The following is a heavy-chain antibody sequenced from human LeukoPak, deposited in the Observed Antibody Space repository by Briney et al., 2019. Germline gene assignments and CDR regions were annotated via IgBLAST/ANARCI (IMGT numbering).Heavy chain of an antibody. Sequence: GGSLRLSCAASGFTVSSNYMSWVRQAPGKGLEWVSVIYSGGSTYYADSVKGRFTISRDNSKNTLYLQMNSLRAEDTAVYYCARADSSGYWAFDYWGQGTLVTVSS. CDR2: IYSGGST. CDR1: GFTVSSNY. J-gene: IGHJ4*02. V-gene: IGHV3-53*01. D-gene: IGHD3-22*01. CDR3: ARADSSGYWAFDY.